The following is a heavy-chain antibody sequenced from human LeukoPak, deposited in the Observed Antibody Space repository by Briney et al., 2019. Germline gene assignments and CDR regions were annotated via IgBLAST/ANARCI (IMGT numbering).Heavy chain of an antibody. CDR1: GYTFTSYA. V-gene: IGHV1-3*01. J-gene: IGHJ4*02. Sequence: ASVKVSCKASGYTFTSYAMHWVRQAPGRRLEWMGWINAGNGNTKYSQKFQGRVTITRDASASTAYMELSSLRSEDTAVYYCARERLDTAMVFDYWGQGTLVTVSS. D-gene: IGHD5-18*01. CDR2: INAGNGNT. CDR3: ARERLDTAMVFDY.